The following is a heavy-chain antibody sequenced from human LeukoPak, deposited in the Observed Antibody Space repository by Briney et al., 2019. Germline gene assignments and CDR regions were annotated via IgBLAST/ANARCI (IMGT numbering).Heavy chain of an antibody. CDR1: GFTFSSYG. J-gene: IGHJ6*02. V-gene: IGHV3-30*02. CDR2: IRYDGSNK. D-gene: IGHD3-9*01. Sequence: GGSLRLSCAASGFTFSSYGMHWVRQAPGKGLEWVAFIRYDGSNKYYADSVKGRFTISRDNSKNTLYLQMNSLRAEDTAVYYCANGRSYYDILTGHTFDYYGMDVWGQGTTVTDSS. CDR3: ANGRSYYDILTGHTFDYYGMDV.